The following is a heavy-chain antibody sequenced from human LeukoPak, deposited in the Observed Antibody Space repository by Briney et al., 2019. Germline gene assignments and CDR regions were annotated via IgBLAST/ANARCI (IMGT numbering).Heavy chain of an antibody. D-gene: IGHD1-1*01. J-gene: IGHJ5*02. CDR2: IYSGGTGGST. Sequence: GGSLRLSCAASGFSVSSNYMSWVRQAPGKGLEWVSVIYSGGTGGSTYYADSVKGRFTISRDDSKNTLYLQMNSLRAEDTAVYYCARDRELERNWFDLWGQGTLVIVSS. CDR3: ARDRELERNWFDL. CDR1: GFSVSSNY. V-gene: IGHV3-66*01.